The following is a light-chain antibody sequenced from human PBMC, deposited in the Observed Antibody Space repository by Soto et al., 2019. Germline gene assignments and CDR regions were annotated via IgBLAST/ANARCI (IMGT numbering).Light chain of an antibody. CDR1: QDISNY. V-gene: IGKV1-33*01. J-gene: IGKJ2*01. CDR2: DTS. Sequence: DIQMTQSPSSLSASVGDRVTITCQASQDISNYLNWYQQKPGKAPKLLIYDTSNMETGVPSSFSGSGSGTDFTFTINSLQPADIATYYCQQYDNLPPYTFGQGTKLEIK. CDR3: QQYDNLPPYT.